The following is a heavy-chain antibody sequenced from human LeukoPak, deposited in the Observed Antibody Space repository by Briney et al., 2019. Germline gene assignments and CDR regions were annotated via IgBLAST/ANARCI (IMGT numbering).Heavy chain of an antibody. CDR1: GYSFTSYW. D-gene: IGHD6-19*01. V-gene: IGHV5-51*01. J-gene: IGHJ4*02. CDR3: ARHWASVAGSFDY. CDR2: IYPGDSDT. Sequence: GESLQISCKGSGYSFTSYWIGWVRQMPGKGLEWMGIIYPGDSDTRYSPSFQGQVTISADKSISTAYLQWSSLKASDTAMYYCARHWASVAGSFDYWGQGTLVTVSS.